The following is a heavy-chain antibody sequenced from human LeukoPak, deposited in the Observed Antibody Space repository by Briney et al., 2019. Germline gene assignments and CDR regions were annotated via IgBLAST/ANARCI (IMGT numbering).Heavy chain of an antibody. D-gene: IGHD6-6*01. CDR2: INPSGGST. J-gene: IGHJ4*02. CDR1: GGTFSSYA. Sequence: ASVKVSCKASGGTFSSYAISWVRQAPGQGLEWMGIINPSGGSTSYAQKFQGRVTMTRDTSTSTVYMELSSLRSEDTAVYYCARDLTTGAARPLDYWGQGTLVTVSS. CDR3: ARDLTTGAARPLDY. V-gene: IGHV1-46*01.